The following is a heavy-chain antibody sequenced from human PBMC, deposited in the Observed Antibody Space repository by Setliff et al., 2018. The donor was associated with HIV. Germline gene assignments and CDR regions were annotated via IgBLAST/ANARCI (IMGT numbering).Heavy chain of an antibody. CDR2: INSDGSTT. CDR1: GFIFSNYW. Sequence: LRLSCAASGFIFSNYWMYWVRQAPGKGLVWVSRINSDGSTTNYADSVKGRFTVSRDNSKSTLYLQMNSLRAEDTAVYYCAKDYVDTAMGGIYFDYWGQGTLVTVSS. D-gene: IGHD5-18*01. J-gene: IGHJ4*02. CDR3: AKDYVDTAMGGIYFDY. V-gene: IGHV3-74*01.